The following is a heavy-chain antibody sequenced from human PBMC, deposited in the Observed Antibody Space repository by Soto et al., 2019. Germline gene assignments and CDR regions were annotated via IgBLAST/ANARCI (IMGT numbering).Heavy chain of an antibody. CDR2: IQSGGST. Sequence: EVQLVESGGDLVQPGGSLRLSCEASGFTVSTYYMNWVRQAPWKGLEWVSIIQSGGSTFYADSVKGRFTISRDNSKNTLFLQLNSLRVEDTAMYYCSRDDVYCGGGGCYGVLMDVWGRGTAVTVSS. V-gene: IGHV3-66*01. D-gene: IGHD2-15*01. CDR1: GFTVSTYY. CDR3: SRDDVYCGGGGCYGVLMDV. J-gene: IGHJ6*03.